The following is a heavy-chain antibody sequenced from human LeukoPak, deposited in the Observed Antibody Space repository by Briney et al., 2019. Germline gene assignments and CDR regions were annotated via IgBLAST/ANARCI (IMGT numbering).Heavy chain of an antibody. Sequence: SETLSLTCAVYGGSFSGYYWSWIRQPAGKGLEWIGRIYTSGSTNYNPSLKSRVTMSVDTSKNQFSLRVSSVTAADTAVYYCARARKWRDGYNSVYYYYMDVWGKGTTVTISS. D-gene: IGHD5-24*01. J-gene: IGHJ6*03. CDR1: GGSFSGYY. CDR2: IYTSGST. CDR3: ARARKWRDGYNSVYYYYMDV. V-gene: IGHV4-59*10.